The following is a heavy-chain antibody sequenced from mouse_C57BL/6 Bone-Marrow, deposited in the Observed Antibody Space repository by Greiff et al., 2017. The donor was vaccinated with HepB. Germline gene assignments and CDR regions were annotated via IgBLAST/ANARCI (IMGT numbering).Heavy chain of an antibody. CDR2: IDPNSGGT. CDR3: ARRGYDGYYEWYFDV. J-gene: IGHJ1*03. CDR1: GYTFTSYW. D-gene: IGHD2-3*01. V-gene: IGHV1-72*01. Sequence: QVHVKQSGAELVKPGASVKLSCKASGYTFTSYWMHWVKQRPGRGLEWIGRIDPNSGGTKYNEKFKSKATLTVDKPSSTAYMQLSSLTSEDSAVYYCARRGYDGYYEWYFDVWGTGTTVTVSS.